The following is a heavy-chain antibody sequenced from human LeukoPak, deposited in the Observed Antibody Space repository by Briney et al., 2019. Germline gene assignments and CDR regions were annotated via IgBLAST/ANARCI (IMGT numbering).Heavy chain of an antibody. CDR1: GFTFSSYG. CDR2: IRYDGSNK. V-gene: IGHV3-30*02. J-gene: IGHJ3*02. CDR3: ARAFNDAFDI. Sequence: PGGSLRLSCAASGFTFSSYGMHWVRQAPGKGLEWVAFIRYDGSNKYYADSVKGRFTISRDNSKNTLYLQMNSLRAEDTAVYYCARAFNDAFDIWGQGTMVTVSS.